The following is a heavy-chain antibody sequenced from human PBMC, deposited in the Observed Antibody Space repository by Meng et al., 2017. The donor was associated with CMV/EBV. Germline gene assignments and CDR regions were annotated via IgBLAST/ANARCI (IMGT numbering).Heavy chain of an antibody. D-gene: IGHD6-6*01. Sequence: GESLKISCAASGFTFSSSSMNWVRQAPGKGLEWVSSISSSSSYIYYADSVKGRFTISRDNAKNSLYLQMNSLRAEDTAVYYCARGSSSSYYYYGMDVWGQGTTVTVSS. CDR3: ARGSSSSYYYYGMDV. CDR1: GFTFSSSS. J-gene: IGHJ6*02. V-gene: IGHV3-21*01. CDR2: ISSSSSYI.